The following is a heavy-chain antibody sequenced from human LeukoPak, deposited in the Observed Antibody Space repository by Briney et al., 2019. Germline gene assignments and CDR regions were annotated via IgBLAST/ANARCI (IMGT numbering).Heavy chain of an antibody. Sequence: GGSLRLSCAASGFTFSSYAMSWVRHAPGKGLEWVSAISGSGGSTYYADSVKGRFTISRDNSKNTLYLQMDSLRAEDTAVYYCASGASIYGPFDYWGQGTLVTVSS. CDR3: ASGASIYGPFDY. CDR2: ISGSGGST. V-gene: IGHV3-23*01. J-gene: IGHJ4*02. CDR1: GFTFSSYA. D-gene: IGHD2/OR15-2a*01.